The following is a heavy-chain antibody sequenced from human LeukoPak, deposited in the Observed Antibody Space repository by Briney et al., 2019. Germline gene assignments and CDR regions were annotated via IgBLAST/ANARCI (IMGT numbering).Heavy chain of an antibody. Sequence: GGSLRLSCAASGFTFSSYWMHWVRQGPGKGLVWVSRITSDGRSTSYADSVKGRFTMSRDNAKNTLYLLMNSLRAEDTAVYYCARRDPTVMDYWGQGTLVTVSS. CDR2: ITSDGRST. D-gene: IGHD2-21*01. V-gene: IGHV3-74*01. J-gene: IGHJ4*02. CDR3: ARRDPTVMDY. CDR1: GFTFSSYW.